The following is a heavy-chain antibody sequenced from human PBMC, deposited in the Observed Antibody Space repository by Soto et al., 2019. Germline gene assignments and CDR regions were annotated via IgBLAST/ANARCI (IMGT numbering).Heavy chain of an antibody. CDR3: ASPDDSRGGFDY. CDR1: GFTFSSYG. J-gene: IGHJ4*02. D-gene: IGHD3-22*01. CDR2: IWYDGSNK. Sequence: QVQLVESGGGVVQPGRSLRLSCAASGFTFSSYGMHWVRQAPGKGLEWVAVIWYDGSNKYYADSVKGRFTISRDNSKNTLYLQMNSLRAEATAVYYCASPDDSRGGFDYWGQGPLVTVSS. V-gene: IGHV3-33*01.